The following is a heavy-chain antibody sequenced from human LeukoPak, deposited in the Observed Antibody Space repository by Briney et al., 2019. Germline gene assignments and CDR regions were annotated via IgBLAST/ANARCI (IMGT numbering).Heavy chain of an antibody. CDR3: ARGYSRAAFDI. CDR2: ISSSSSYI. D-gene: IGHD2-15*01. Sequence: GGSLRLSCAASGFTFSSYSMNWVRQAPGKGLEWVSSISSSSSYICYADSVKGRFTISRDNAKNSLYLQMNSLRAEDTALYYCARGYSRAAFDIWGQGTMVTVSS. J-gene: IGHJ3*02. CDR1: GFTFSSYS. V-gene: IGHV3-21*01.